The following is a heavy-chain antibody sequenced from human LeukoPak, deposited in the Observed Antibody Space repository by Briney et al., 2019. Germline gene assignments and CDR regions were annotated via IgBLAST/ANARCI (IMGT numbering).Heavy chain of an antibody. CDR1: GFTFSNAW. J-gene: IGHJ6*02. CDR2: IKSKTDGGTT. CDR3: TTGYQLLDYYYYGMDV. V-gene: IGHV3-15*01. D-gene: IGHD2-2*01. Sequence: GGSLRLSCAASGFTFSNAWMSWVRQAPVKGLEWVGRIKSKTDGGTTDYAAPVKGRFTISRDDSKNTLYLQMNSLKTEDTAVYYCTTGYQLLDYYYYGMDVWGQGTTVTVSS.